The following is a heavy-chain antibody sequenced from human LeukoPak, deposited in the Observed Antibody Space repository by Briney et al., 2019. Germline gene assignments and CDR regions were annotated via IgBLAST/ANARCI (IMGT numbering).Heavy chain of an antibody. V-gene: IGHV4-59*01. CDR1: GGSISSYY. D-gene: IGHD3-22*01. J-gene: IGHJ5*02. CDR3: ARDRVYYYDNYPFDP. CDR2: IYYSGST. Sequence: SSETLSLTCTVSGGSISSYYWSWIRQPPGKGLEWFGYIYYSGSTNYNPSLKSRVTISVDTSKNQFSLKLSSVTAADTAVYYCARDRVYYYDNYPFDPWGQGTLVTVSS.